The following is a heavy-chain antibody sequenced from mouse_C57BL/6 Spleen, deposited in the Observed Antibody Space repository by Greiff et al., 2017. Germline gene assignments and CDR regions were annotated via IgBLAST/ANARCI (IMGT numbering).Heavy chain of an antibody. V-gene: IGHV1-9*01. J-gene: IGHJ3*01. Sequence: QVQLQQSGAELMKPGASVKLSCKATGYTFTGYWIEWVKQRPGHGLEWIGEMLPGSGSTNYNEKFKGKATLPADTSSNTAYMQLSRLTTEDSALYYFARSDYDYDRFAYWGQGTLVTVSA. CDR3: ARSDYDYDRFAY. CDR2: MLPGSGST. D-gene: IGHD2-4*01. CDR1: GYTFTGYW.